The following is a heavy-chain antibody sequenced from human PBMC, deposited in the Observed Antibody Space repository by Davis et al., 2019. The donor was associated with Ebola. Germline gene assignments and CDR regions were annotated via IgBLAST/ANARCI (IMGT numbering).Heavy chain of an antibody. CDR1: GGSISSYY. CDR3: ARRYCSGGSCYFAY. CDR2: IYYSGST. D-gene: IGHD2-15*01. Sequence: SETLSPTCTVSGGSISSYYWSWIRQPPGKGLERIGYIYYSGSTNYNPSLKSRVTISVDTSKNQFSLKLSSVTAADTAVYYCARRYCSGGSCYFAYWGQGTLVTVSS. J-gene: IGHJ4*02. V-gene: IGHV4-59*01.